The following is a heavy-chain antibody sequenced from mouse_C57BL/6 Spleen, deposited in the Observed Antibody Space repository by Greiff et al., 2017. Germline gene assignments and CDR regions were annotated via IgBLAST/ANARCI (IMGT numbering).Heavy chain of an antibody. CDR3: ARGRCTTVVASPFAY. V-gene: IGHV1-52*01. CDR1: GYTFTSYW. Sequence: VQLQQPGAELVRPGSSVKLSCKASGYTFTSYWMHWVKQRPIQGLEWIGNIDPSDSETHYNQKFKDKATLTVDKSSSTAYMQLSSLTSEDSAVYYCARGRCTTVVASPFAYWGQGTLVTVSA. J-gene: IGHJ3*01. D-gene: IGHD1-1*01. CDR2: IDPSDSET.